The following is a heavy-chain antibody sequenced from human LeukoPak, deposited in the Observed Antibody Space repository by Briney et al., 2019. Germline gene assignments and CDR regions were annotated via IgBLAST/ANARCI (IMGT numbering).Heavy chain of an antibody. Sequence: GASVKVSCKASGYTFTSYDINWVRQATGQGLEWMGWMNPNSGNTGYAQKFQGRVTMTRNTSISTAYMELSSLRSEDTAVYYCARGLRKVSTRLANYYYYMDVWGKGTTVTVSS. V-gene: IGHV1-8*01. CDR3: ARGLRKVSTRLANYYYYMDV. CDR1: GYTFTSYD. D-gene: IGHD5/OR15-5a*01. J-gene: IGHJ6*03. CDR2: MNPNSGNT.